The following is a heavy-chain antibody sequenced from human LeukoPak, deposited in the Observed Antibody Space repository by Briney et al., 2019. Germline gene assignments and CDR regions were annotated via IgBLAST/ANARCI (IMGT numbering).Heavy chain of an antibody. V-gene: IGHV1-69*02. CDR3: ARPLDTVVIAFDI. CDR2: IIPILGIA. D-gene: IGHD4-23*01. Sequence: SVKVSCKASGYTFTSYYMHWVRQAPGQGLEWRGRIIPILGIANYAQKFPGRVTITADKSTSTAYMELSSLRSEDTAVYYCARPLDTVVIAFDIWGQGTMVTVSS. CDR1: GYTFTSYY. J-gene: IGHJ3*02.